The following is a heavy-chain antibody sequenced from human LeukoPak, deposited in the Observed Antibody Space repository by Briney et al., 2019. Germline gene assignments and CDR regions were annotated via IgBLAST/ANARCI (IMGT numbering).Heavy chain of an antibody. Sequence: GGSLRLSCAASGFTFDDYAMHWVRQAPGKGLEWVSGISWNSDNIGYADSVKGRFTVSRDNGKNSLSLQMNSLRADDTAVYYCARFAAGGSYYYYMDVWGKGTTVTVSS. D-gene: IGHD3-10*01. CDR2: ISWNSDNI. J-gene: IGHJ6*03. CDR1: GFTFDDYA. CDR3: ARFAAGGSYYYYMDV. V-gene: IGHV3-9*01.